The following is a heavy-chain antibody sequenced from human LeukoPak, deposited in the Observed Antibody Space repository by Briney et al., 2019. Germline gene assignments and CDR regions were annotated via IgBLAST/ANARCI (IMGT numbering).Heavy chain of an antibody. CDR3: ARQGLGGGDGSGAFDI. CDR2: IYRGDSDT. CDR1: GYSFTTYW. D-gene: IGHD2-21*02. V-gene: IGHV5-51*01. Sequence: GESLKISCKSSGYSFTTYWIGWVRQMPGKGLEWMGIIYRGDSDTRYSPSFQGQVTMTADKSIGTAYLQWSSLKASDTAMYYCARQGLGGGDGSGAFDIWGQGTMVTVSS. J-gene: IGHJ3*02.